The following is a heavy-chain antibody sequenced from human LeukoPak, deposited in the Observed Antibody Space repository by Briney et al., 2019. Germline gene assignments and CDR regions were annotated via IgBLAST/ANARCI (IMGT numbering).Heavy chain of an antibody. D-gene: IGHD3-22*01. CDR2: INHSGST. J-gene: IGHJ3*02. CDR3: ARGKVVVGTLAAFDI. CDR1: GGSFSGYY. Sequence: KPSETLSLTCAVYGGSFSGYYWSWIRQPPGEGLEWIGEINHSGSTNYNPSLKSRVTISVDTSKNQFSLKLSSVTAADTAVYYCARGKVVVGTLAAFDIWGQGTMVTVSS. V-gene: IGHV4-34*01.